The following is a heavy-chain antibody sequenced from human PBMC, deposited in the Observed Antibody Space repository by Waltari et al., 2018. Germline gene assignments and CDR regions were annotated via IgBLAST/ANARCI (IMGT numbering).Heavy chain of an antibody. J-gene: IGHJ6*02. Sequence: QVQLVQSGAEVKKPGSSMKVSCKASGGTFSSYTISWVRQAPGQGLEWMGRIIPVLGIANYAQKCQGRVTTTADKSTSTAYMELSSLRSEDTAVYYCARGGFDYGDYYYYGMDVWGQGTTVTVSS. CDR1: GGTFSSYT. D-gene: IGHD4-17*01. CDR3: ARGGFDYGDYYYYGMDV. CDR2: IIPVLGIA. V-gene: IGHV1-69*02.